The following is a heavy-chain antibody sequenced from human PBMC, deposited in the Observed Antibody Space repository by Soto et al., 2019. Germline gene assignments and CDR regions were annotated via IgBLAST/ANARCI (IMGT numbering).Heavy chain of an antibody. CDR1: GCAFYGFA. V-gene: IGHV3-9*01. CDR3: AKGSTAMVTPNWFDP. J-gene: IGHJ5*02. D-gene: IGHD5-18*01. CDR2: ISWNSGSI. Sequence: PGGSLRLSWSASGCAFYGFAMRWVRQAPGKGLEWVSGISWNSGSIGYADSVKGRFTISRDNAKNSLYLQMNSLRAEDTALYYCAKGSTAMVTPNWFDPWGQGTLVTVSS.